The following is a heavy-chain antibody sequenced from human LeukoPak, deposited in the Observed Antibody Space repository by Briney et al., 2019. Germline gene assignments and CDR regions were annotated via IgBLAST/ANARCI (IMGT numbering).Heavy chain of an antibody. CDR1: GFPFSGDW. V-gene: IGHV3-7*03. Sequence: GGSLRLSCAASGFPFSGDWMTWVRQAPGKGLQWVASIKGDGRGKYYVDSVKGRFTVSRDNAKKSLYLQMDSLRVEDTGMYYCARGESDPWGQGTLVTVS. J-gene: IGHJ5*02. CDR2: IKGDGRGK. D-gene: IGHD3-10*01. CDR3: ARGESDP.